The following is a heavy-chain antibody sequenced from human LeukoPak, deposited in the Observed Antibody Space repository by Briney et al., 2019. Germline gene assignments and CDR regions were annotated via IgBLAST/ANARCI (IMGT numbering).Heavy chain of an antibody. CDR1: GFTFSSYS. CDR2: ISSSSSYI. V-gene: IGHV3-21*01. J-gene: IGHJ3*02. CDR3: ARDRQSWGYSYGDAFDI. Sequence: GGSLRLSCAASGFTFSSYSMNWVRQAPGKGLEWVSSISSSSSYIYYADSVKGRFTISRDSAKNSLYLQMNSLRAEDTAVYYCARDRQSWGYSYGDAFDIWGQGTMVTVSS. D-gene: IGHD5-18*01.